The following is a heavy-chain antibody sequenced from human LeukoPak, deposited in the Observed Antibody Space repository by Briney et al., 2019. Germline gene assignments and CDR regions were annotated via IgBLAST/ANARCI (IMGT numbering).Heavy chain of an antibody. V-gene: IGHV4-61*01. CDR1: GGSVSSGSYY. D-gene: IGHD2-2*01. J-gene: IGHJ6*02. CDR2: IYYSGST. Sequence: NTSETLSLTCTVSGGSVSSGSYYWSWIRQPPGKGLEWIGYIYYSGSTNYNPSLKSRVTISVDTSKNQFSLKLSSVTAADTAVYYCARSTDCSSTSCYWGYYYGMDVWGQGTTVTVSS. CDR3: ARSTDCSSTSCYWGYYYGMDV.